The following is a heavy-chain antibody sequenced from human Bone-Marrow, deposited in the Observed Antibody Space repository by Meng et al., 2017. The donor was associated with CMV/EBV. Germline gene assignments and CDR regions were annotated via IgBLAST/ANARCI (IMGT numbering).Heavy chain of an antibody. V-gene: IGHV1-2*02. Sequence: ASVKVSCKASGYTFTAYYIHWVRQAPGQGLEWMGWINPNSGGTNYAQKFQGRVTMTRDTSIRTAYMELSRLRSGDTAVYYCATGDCNSTSCYTTFGYWGQGTLVTVSS. J-gene: IGHJ4*02. CDR1: GYTFTAYY. CDR2: INPNSGGT. CDR3: ATGDCNSTSCYTTFGY. D-gene: IGHD2-2*02.